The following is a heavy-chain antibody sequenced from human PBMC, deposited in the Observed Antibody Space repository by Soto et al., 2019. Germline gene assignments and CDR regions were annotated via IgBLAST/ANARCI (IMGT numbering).Heavy chain of an antibody. Sequence: SETLSLTCTVSGGSINSYYWSWIRQPPGKGLEWIGHVYSSGSTDYNPSLRSRLTISVDTSKNQFSLNLNSVTAADTALYYCVRGYSSNWFSVDYWGQGILVTVSS. V-gene: IGHV4-59*01. J-gene: IGHJ4*02. CDR1: GGSINSYY. CDR3: VRGYSSNWFSVDY. D-gene: IGHD6-13*01. CDR2: VYSSGST.